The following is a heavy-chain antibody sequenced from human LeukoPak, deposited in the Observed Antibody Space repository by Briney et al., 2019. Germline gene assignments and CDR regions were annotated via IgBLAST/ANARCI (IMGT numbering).Heavy chain of an antibody. V-gene: IGHV3-21*01. J-gene: IGHJ5*02. CDR2: ISSSSSYI. CDR1: GFTFSSYA. D-gene: IGHD3-10*01. Sequence: GGSLRLSCAASGFTFSSYAMSWVRQAPGKGLEWVSSISSSSSYIYYADSVKGRFTISRDNAKNSLYLQMNSLRAEDTAVYYCARDSGGWFDPWGQGTLVTVSS. CDR3: ARDSGGWFDP.